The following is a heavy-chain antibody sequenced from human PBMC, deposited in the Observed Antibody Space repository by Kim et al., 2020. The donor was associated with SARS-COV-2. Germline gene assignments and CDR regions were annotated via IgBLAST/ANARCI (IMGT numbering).Heavy chain of an antibody. Sequence: SETLSLTCTVSGGSISSGDYYWSWIRQPPGKGLEWIGYIYYSGSTYYNPSLKSRVTISVDTSKNQFSLKLSSVTAADTAVYYCARQGECSSTSCYMVAAFDIWGQGTMVTVSS. CDR3: ARQGECSSTSCYMVAAFDI. J-gene: IGHJ3*02. CDR2: IYYSGST. V-gene: IGHV4-30-4*01. D-gene: IGHD2-2*02. CDR1: GGSISSGDYY.